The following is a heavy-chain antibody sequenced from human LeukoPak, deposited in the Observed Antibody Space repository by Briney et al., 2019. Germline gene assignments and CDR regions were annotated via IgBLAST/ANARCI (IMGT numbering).Heavy chain of an antibody. Sequence: SVKVSCKASGGTFSRYAISWVRQAPGQGLEWMGGIIPIFGTTNYAQKFQGRVTITTDEATSTAYMELSSLRSEDTAVYYCASGGGLRFLEWLFPFDYWGQGTLVTVSS. CDR2: IIPIFGTT. D-gene: IGHD3-3*01. J-gene: IGHJ4*02. V-gene: IGHV1-69*05. CDR3: ASGGGLRFLEWLFPFDY. CDR1: GGTFSRYA.